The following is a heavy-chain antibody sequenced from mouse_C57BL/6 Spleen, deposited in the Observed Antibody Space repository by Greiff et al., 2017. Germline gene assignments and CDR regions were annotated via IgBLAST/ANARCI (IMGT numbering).Heavy chain of an antibody. Sequence: EVHLVESGGGLVKPGGPLKLSCAASGFTFSSYAMSWVRQTPEKRLEWVATISDGGSYTYYPDNVKGRFTISRDNAKNNLYLQMSHLKSEDTAMYYCARDKDYGPDYWGQGTTLTVSS. CDR3: ARDKDYGPDY. CDR2: ISDGGSYT. V-gene: IGHV5-4*01. J-gene: IGHJ2*01. D-gene: IGHD1-1*01. CDR1: GFTFSSYA.